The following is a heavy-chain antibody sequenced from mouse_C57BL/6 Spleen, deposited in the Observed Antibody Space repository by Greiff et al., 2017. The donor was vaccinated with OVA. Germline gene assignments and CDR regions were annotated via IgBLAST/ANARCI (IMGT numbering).Heavy chain of an antibody. V-gene: IGHV2-2*01. Sequence: VHLVESGPGLVQPSQSLSITCTVSGFSLTSYGVHWVRQSPGKGLEWLGVIWSGGSTDYNAAFISRLSISKDTSKSQVFFKMNRLQADDTAIYYCARNWDDGYPFAYWGQGTLVTVSA. CDR1: GFSLTSYG. J-gene: IGHJ3*01. CDR2: IWSGGST. CDR3: ARNWDDGYPFAY. D-gene: IGHD2-3*01.